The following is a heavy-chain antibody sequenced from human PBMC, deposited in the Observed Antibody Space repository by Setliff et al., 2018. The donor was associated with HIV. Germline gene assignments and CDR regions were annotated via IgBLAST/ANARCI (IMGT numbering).Heavy chain of an antibody. CDR1: GGSISSYY. D-gene: IGHD2-21*02. V-gene: IGHV4-59*01. Sequence: SETLSLTCTVSGGSISSYYWSWIRQSPGKGLEWIGYIYYRGSTNYNPSLKSRVTISVDTSKNQFSLKLSSVTAADTAVYYCARSYCGGDCYPDYWGQGTLVTVSS. J-gene: IGHJ4*02. CDR2: IYYRGST. CDR3: ARSYCGGDCYPDY.